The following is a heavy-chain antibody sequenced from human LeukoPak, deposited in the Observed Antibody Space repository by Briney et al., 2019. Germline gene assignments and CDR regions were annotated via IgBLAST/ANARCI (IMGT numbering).Heavy chain of an antibody. D-gene: IGHD3-10*02. CDR1: GYTFTSYY. CDR3: ARVVQGGAFDI. V-gene: IGHV1-46*01. J-gene: IGHJ3*02. CDR2: INPSGGST. Sequence: ASVKVSCRASGYTFTSYYMHWLRQAPGQGLEWMGIINPSGGSTSYAQKFQGRVTMTRDTSTSTVYMELSSLRSEDTAVYYCARVVQGGAFDIWGQGTMVTVSS.